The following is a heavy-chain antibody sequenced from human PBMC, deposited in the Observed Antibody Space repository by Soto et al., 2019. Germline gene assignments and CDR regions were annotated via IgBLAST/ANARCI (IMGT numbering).Heavy chain of an antibody. CDR2: IKTKTDGGPT. V-gene: IGHV3-15*01. D-gene: IGHD6-13*01. CDR1: GITFNNAW. Sequence: EVQLVESGGGLVKPGGSLRLSCAASGITFNNAWMSWVRQAPGKGLEWVGRIKTKTDGGPTDYAAPVKGRFTISRDDSKTTLYLQMNSLTAEDPAVYYCATVGVTSWYGYWGQGTLVTVSS. CDR3: ATVGVTSWYGY. J-gene: IGHJ4*02.